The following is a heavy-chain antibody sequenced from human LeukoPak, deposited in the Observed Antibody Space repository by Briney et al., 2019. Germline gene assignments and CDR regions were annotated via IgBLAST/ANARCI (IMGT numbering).Heavy chain of an antibody. CDR1: GFTFSSYS. D-gene: IGHD5-24*01. J-gene: IGHJ4*02. CDR2: ISSSSSYI. Sequence: GGSLRLSCAASGFTFSSYSMNWVRQALGKGLEWVSSISSSSSYIYYADSVKGRFTISRDNAKNSLYLQMNSLRAEDTAVYYCAREVGDGYPWEDYYFDYWGQGTLVTVSS. CDR3: AREVGDGYPWEDYYFDY. V-gene: IGHV3-21*01.